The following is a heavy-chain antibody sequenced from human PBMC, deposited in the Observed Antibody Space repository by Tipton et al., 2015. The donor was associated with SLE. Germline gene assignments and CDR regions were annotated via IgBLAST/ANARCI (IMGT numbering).Heavy chain of an antibody. Sequence: TLSLTCNVSGASITSYFWSWIRQPPGKGLEWMGWIYHSGSTKYNPSLKSRVTISADTSKNQFSLRLNSVTAADTAVYYCAAEYDFWSGYFDFDYWGQGTLVTVSS. CDR1: GASITSYF. CDR2: IYHSGST. J-gene: IGHJ4*02. CDR3: AAEYDFWSGYFDFDY. D-gene: IGHD3-3*01. V-gene: IGHV4-59*12.